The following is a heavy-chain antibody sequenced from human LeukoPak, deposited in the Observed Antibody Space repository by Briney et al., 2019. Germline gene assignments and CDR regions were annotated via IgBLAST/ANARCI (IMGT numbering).Heavy chain of an antibody. CDR3: ARHYGSGPASAFDI. Sequence: PSETLSLTCTVSGGSISSYYRSWIRQPPGKGLEWIGYIYYSGSTNYNPSLKSRVTISVDTSKNQFSLKLSSVTAADTAVYYCARHYGSGPASAFDIWGQGTMVTVSS. CDR2: IYYSGST. CDR1: GGSISSYY. J-gene: IGHJ3*02. V-gene: IGHV4-59*08. D-gene: IGHD3-10*01.